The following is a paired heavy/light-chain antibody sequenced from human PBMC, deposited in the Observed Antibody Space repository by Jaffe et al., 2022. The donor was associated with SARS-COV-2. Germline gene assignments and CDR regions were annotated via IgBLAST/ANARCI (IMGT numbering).Heavy chain of an antibody. CDR1: GFTFSSYG. V-gene: IGHV3-30*18. Sequence: QVQLVESGGGVVQPGRSLRLSCAASGFTFSSYGMHWVRQAPGKGLEWVAVISYDGSNKYYADSVKGRFTISRDNSKNTLYLQMNSLRAEDTAVYYCAKDQSGSFGEQLTYYYGMDVWGQGTTVTVSS. J-gene: IGHJ6*02. CDR2: ISYDGSNK. CDR3: AKDQSGSFGEQLTYYYGMDV. D-gene: IGHD3-16*01.
Light chain of an antibody. V-gene: IGLV1-44*01. Sequence: QSVLTQPPSASGTPGQRVTISCSGSSSNIGSNTVNWYQQLPGTAPKLLIYSNNQRPSGVPDRFSGSKSGTSASLAISGLQSEDEADYYCAAWDDSLNGLYVFGTGTKVTVL. J-gene: IGLJ1*01. CDR2: SNN. CDR1: SSNIGSNT. CDR3: AAWDDSLNGLYV.